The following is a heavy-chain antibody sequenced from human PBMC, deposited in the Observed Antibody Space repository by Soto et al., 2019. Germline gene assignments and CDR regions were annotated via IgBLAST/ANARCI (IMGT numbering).Heavy chain of an antibody. J-gene: IGHJ3*02. CDR3: ATKAMVNDDFDI. D-gene: IGHD2-15*01. CDR1: GYSFTSYW. Sequence: PGESLKISCKGSGYSFTSYWISWVRQMPGKGLEWMGRIDPSDSYTNYSPSFQGHVTISADKSISTAYLQWSSLKASDTAMYYCATKAMVNDDFDIWGQGTMVTVSS. V-gene: IGHV5-10-1*01. CDR2: IDPSDSYT.